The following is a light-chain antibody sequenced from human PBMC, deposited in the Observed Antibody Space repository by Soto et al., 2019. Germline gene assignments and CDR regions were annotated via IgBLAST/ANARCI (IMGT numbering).Light chain of an antibody. CDR2: EFS. Sequence: QSALTQPASLSGSPGQSITISCTGTSIDVSGYNYVSRYQQHPGKATKLMIYEFSNRPSGVSNRFSGSKSGNTASLTISGLQAEDEEDYYCSSYTSSSTPYVFGTGTKLTVL. CDR3: SSYTSSSTPYV. CDR1: SIDVSGYNY. V-gene: IGLV2-14*01. J-gene: IGLJ1*01.